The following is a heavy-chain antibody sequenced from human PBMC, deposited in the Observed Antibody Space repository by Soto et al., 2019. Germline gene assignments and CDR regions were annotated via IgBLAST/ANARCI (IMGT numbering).Heavy chain of an antibody. D-gene: IGHD2-15*01. CDR1: GFPFSSYG. CDR3: AKEGLRYCSGGSCGEMDV. J-gene: IGHJ6*04. CDR2: ISYDGSNK. V-gene: IGHV3-30*18. Sequence: GGSLRLSCAASGFPFSSYGMHWVRQAPGKGLEWVAVISYDGSNKYYADSVKGRFTISRDNSKNTLYLQMNSLRAEDTAVYYCAKEGLRYCSGGSCGEMDVWGKGTTVTVSS.